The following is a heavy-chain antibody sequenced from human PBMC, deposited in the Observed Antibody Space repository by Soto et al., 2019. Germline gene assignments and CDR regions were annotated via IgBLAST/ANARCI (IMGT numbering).Heavy chain of an antibody. CDR2: ISYDGSNK. Sequence: GGSLRLSCAASGFTFSSYAMHWVRQAPGKGLEWVAVISYDGSNKYYADSVKGRFTISRDNSKNTLYLQMNSLRAEDTAVYYCARDRAAAGTGVFDYWGQGTLVTVSS. V-gene: IGHV3-30-3*01. D-gene: IGHD6-13*01. J-gene: IGHJ4*02. CDR3: ARDRAAAGTGVFDY. CDR1: GFTFSSYA.